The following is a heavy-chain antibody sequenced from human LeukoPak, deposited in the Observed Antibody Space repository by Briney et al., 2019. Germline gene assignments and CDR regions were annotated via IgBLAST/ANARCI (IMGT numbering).Heavy chain of an antibody. D-gene: IGHD3-3*01. CDR2: ISGSGGNT. CDR3: VGTFTVFGVVATIA. CDR1: GFTFSSYA. Sequence: GGSLRLSCAASGFTFSSYAMSWVRQAPGKGLEWVSAISGSGGNTYYADSVRGRFSISRDTSQNTVFLQMSSLRVDDTAAYYCVGTFTVFGVVATIAWGQGTLVTVSS. V-gene: IGHV3-23*01. J-gene: IGHJ4*02.